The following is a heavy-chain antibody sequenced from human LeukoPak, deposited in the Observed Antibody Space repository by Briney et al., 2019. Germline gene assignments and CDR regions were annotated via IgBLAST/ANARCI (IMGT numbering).Heavy chain of an antibody. Sequence: GGSLRLSCAASGFDFSYHVMNWVRQAPGKGLEWVSSITGSGNYYADSVRGRFTISRDNARNSLYLQMNSLRAEDTAVYYCLGGGPKWYFDLWGRGTLVTVSS. CDR3: LGGGPKWYFDL. J-gene: IGHJ2*01. CDR2: ITGSGNY. CDR1: GFDFSYHV. V-gene: IGHV3-21*01.